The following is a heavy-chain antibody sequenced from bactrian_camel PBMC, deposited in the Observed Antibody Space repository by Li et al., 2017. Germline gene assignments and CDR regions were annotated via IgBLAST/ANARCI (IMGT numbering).Heavy chain of an antibody. D-gene: IGHD6*01. CDR3: AAEGGSWCGVGVNL. J-gene: IGHJ4*01. Sequence: QVQLVESGGGSVQAGGSLRLSCAASGYTLSRHCRAWFRQAPGKEREGVAAIGSYGSLNFADSVKSRFSISKDNAKNTLYLQMKSLKPEDTDIYYCAAEGGSWCGVGVNLWGQGTQVTVS. CDR1: GYTLSRHC. CDR2: IGSYGSL. V-gene: IGHV3S53*01.